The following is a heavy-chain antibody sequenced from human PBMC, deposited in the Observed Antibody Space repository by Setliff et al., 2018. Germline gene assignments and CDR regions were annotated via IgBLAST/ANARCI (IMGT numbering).Heavy chain of an antibody. CDR2: INTNTGNP. CDR3: ARGEYTSLPSGVYYHMDV. D-gene: IGHD6-6*01. CDR1: GYTFTRYA. V-gene: IGHV7-4-1*02. Sequence: GASVKVSCKASGYTFTRYAMNWVRQAPGQGLEWMGWINTNTGNPTYAQGFTGRFVFSLDTSVSTTYLQISSLKAEDTAVYYCARGEYTSLPSGVYYHMDVWGKGTTVTVSS. J-gene: IGHJ6*03.